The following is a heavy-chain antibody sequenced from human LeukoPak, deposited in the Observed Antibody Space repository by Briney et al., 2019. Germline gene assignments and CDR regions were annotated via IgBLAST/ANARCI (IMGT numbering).Heavy chain of an antibody. CDR2: INPNSGGT. CDR1: GYTFTGYY. J-gene: IGHJ4*02. D-gene: IGHD3-3*01. V-gene: IGHV1-2*04. CDR3: ARGRGGGDFWSGYFLRTFPYYFDY. Sequence: ASVKVSCKASGYTFTGYYMHWVRQAPGQGLEWMGWINPNSGGTNYAQKFQGWVTMTRDTSISTAYMELSRLRSDDTAVYYCARGRGGGDFWSGYFLRTFPYYFDYWGQGTLVTVSS.